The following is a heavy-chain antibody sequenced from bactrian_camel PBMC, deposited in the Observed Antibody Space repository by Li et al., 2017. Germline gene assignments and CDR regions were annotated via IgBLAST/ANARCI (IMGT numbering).Heavy chain of an antibody. CDR1: GFTFSRYS. V-gene: IGHV3S40*01. Sequence: VQLVESGGGLVQPGGSLTLSCVASGFTFSRYSMMWVRQAPGKGLEWVSTINEGGSDTYHADSVKGRFTISRDNAKNTLYLQMNSLKTEDTAVYYCAIFLSYWGQGTQVTVS. J-gene: IGHJ4*01. CDR3: AIFLSY. CDR2: INEGGSDT.